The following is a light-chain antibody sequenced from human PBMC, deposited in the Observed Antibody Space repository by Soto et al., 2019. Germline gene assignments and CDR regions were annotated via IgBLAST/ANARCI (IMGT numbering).Light chain of an antibody. CDR2: ANS. V-gene: IGLV1-40*01. CDR3: LSYASSLSSSV. J-gene: IGLJ2*01. Sequence: SVLTQPPSVSGAPGQKVTISCTGSSSIIGAGYDVHWYQQVPGTAPKLLIYANSNRPSGVPDRFSGSKSGTSASLAITGLQAEDEADYYCLSYASSLSSSVFGGGTKLTVL. CDR1: SSIIGAGYD.